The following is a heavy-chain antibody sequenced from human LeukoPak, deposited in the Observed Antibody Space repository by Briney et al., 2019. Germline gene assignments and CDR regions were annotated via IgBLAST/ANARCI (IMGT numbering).Heavy chain of an antibody. J-gene: IGHJ4*02. CDR3: ARECLTCGGDSYDY. D-gene: IGHD2-21*01. Sequence: GGSLRLSCAASGFTFSSYAMSWVRQAPGKGLEWVSAISGSGGSTYYADSVKGRFTISRDNSKNTLYLQMSSLRADDTAVYYCARECLTCGGDSYDYWGQGALVTVSS. CDR2: ISGSGGST. CDR1: GFTFSSYA. V-gene: IGHV3-23*01.